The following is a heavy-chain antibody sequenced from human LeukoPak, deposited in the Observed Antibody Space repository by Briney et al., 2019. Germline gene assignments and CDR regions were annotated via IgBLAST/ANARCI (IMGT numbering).Heavy chain of an antibody. Sequence: GGSLRLSCAASGFTFSSYWMSWVRQAPGKGLEWVANIKRDSSEKYYMDSVKGRFTISRDNAKNSLYLQMNSLRAEDTAVYYCARDQYSYAHAAHWGQGTLVTVSS. CDR3: ARDQYSYAHAAH. CDR1: GFTFSSYW. V-gene: IGHV3-7*05. J-gene: IGHJ4*02. D-gene: IGHD5-18*01. CDR2: IKRDSSEK.